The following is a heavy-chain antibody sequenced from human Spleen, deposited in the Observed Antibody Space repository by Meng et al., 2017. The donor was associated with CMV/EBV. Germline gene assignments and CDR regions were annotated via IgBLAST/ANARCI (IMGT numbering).Heavy chain of an antibody. D-gene: IGHD5-12*01. CDR3: ARVQYSAYGYFAY. CDR2: IITNTGNP. Sequence: KASGYTFTSYDMNWVREATGQGLELMGWIITNTGNPAYAQGFTGRFVFSLDTSVTTAYLQISGLKAEDTAVYYCARVQYSAYGYFAYWGQGTLVTVSS. CDR1: GYTFTSYD. J-gene: IGHJ4*02. V-gene: IGHV7-4-1*02.